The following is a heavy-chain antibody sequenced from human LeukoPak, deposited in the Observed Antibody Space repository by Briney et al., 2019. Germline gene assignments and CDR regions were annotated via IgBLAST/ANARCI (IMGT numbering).Heavy chain of an antibody. CDR1: GGSIDTYY. Sequence: SETLSLTCTVSGGSIDTYYWNWIRQPPGKGLEWIGYVFHTGSTNYNPSLKSRVTISVDTSKNQFSLKLSSVTAADTAVYYCASSYDFWSGYLSEIWRGHQYYFDYWGQGTLVTVSS. CDR3: ASSYDFWSGYLSEIWRGHQYYFDY. CDR2: VFHTGST. J-gene: IGHJ4*02. D-gene: IGHD3-3*01. V-gene: IGHV4-59*12.